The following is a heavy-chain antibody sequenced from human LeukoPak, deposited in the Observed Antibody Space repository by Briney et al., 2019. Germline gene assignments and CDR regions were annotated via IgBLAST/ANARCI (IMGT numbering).Heavy chain of an antibody. Sequence: GSLRLSCAASGFTFSSYSMNWVRQAPGKGLEWVSSISSSSSYIYYADSVKGRFTISRDNAKNSLYLQMNSLRAEDTAVYYCARDLLYFDSSGPGYFDLWVRGTLVTVPS. V-gene: IGHV3-21*01. D-gene: IGHD3-22*01. J-gene: IGHJ2*01. CDR1: GFTFSSYS. CDR2: ISSSSSYI. CDR3: ARDLLYFDSSGPGYFDL.